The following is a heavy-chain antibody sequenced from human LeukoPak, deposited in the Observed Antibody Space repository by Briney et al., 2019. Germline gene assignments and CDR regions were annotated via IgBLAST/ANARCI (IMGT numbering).Heavy chain of an antibody. CDR2: ISGSGGST. Sequence: PGGSLRLSCAASGFTFSSYAMSWVPQAPGKGLEGVSAISGSGGSTYYADSVKGRFTISRDNFKNTLYLQMNSLRAEDTAVYYCAKDLAMATKRYWGQGTLVTVSS. D-gene: IGHD5-24*01. J-gene: IGHJ4*02. CDR1: GFTFSSYA. V-gene: IGHV3-23*01. CDR3: AKDLAMATKRY.